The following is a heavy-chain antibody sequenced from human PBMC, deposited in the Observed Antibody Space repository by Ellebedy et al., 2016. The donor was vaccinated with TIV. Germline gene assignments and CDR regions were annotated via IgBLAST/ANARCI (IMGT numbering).Heavy chain of an antibody. D-gene: IGHD1-26*01. Sequence: ASVKVSXXASGYTFTSYGISWVRQAPGQGLEWMGWISAYNGNTNYAQKLQGRVTMTTDTSTSTAYMELRSLRSDDTAVYYCARAQGVVGAPGSWFDPWGQGTLVTVSS. V-gene: IGHV1-18*01. CDR3: ARAQGVVGAPGSWFDP. CDR2: ISAYNGNT. J-gene: IGHJ5*02. CDR1: GYTFTSYG.